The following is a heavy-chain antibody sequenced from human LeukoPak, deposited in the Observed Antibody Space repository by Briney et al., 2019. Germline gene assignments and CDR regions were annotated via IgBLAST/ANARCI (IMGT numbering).Heavy chain of an antibody. J-gene: IGHJ4*02. CDR1: GFSFSSST. CDR2: ISSSGSSI. CDR3: ARDSYWLGGTIGAFDI. Sequence: PGGSLRLSCAASGFSFSSSTMNWVRQAPGRGLEWVSSISSSGSSIYYADSVKGRFTISRDNAKNSLYPQINSLRAEDTAVYYCARDSYWLGGTIGAFDIWGQGTLVTVSS. D-gene: IGHD3-10*01. V-gene: IGHV3-21*01.